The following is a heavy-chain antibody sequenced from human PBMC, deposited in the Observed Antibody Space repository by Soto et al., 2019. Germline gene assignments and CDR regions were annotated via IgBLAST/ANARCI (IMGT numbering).Heavy chain of an antibody. V-gene: IGHV4-59*01. D-gene: IGHD2-2*01. CDR3: ARQDIVVVPAAIIPDYYYYYMDV. CDR1: GGSISDYQ. Sequence: PSETLSLTCSISGGSISDYQWNWIRQPPGKGLEWIGYIYYSGRTNYNPSLKSRLTISVDTSKNQFSLKLSSVTAADTAVYYCARQDIVVVPAAIIPDYYYYYMDVWGKGTTVTVSS. J-gene: IGHJ6*03. CDR2: IYYSGRT.